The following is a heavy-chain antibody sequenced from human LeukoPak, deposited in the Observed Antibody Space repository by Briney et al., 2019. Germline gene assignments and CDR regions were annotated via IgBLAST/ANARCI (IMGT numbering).Heavy chain of an antibody. J-gene: IGHJ4*02. Sequence: ASVKVSCKASGYTFTSYDINWVRQATGQGLEWMGWMNPNSGNTGYAQKFQGRVTMTRNTSISTAYMELSSLRSEDTAVYYCARAQCSGGSCYSDYWGQGTLVTVSS. V-gene: IGHV1-8*01. D-gene: IGHD2-15*01. CDR1: GYTFTSYD. CDR2: MNPNSGNT. CDR3: ARAQCSGGSCYSDY.